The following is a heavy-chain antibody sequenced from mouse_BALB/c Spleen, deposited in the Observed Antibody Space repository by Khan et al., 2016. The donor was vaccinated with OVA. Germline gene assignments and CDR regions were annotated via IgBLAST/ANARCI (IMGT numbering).Heavy chain of an antibody. J-gene: IGHJ2*01. V-gene: IGHV1-7*01. CDR1: GYTFSTYW. CDR3: TRDRIDY. CDR2: INPTSGYT. Sequence: QIQLVQSGAALAKPGASVKMSCKASGYTFSTYWMHWVKQRPGQGLEWIGYINPTSGYTDYNEKFKDKAILSADKSSSTAYMQLSRLTSEDSAVYYCTRDRIDYWGEGTTLTVSS.